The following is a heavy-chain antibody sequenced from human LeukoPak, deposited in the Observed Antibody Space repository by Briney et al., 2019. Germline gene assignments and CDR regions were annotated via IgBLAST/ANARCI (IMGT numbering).Heavy chain of an antibody. CDR1: GFTFSNSW. CDR3: ARDWKTNSFDY. D-gene: IGHD1-1*01. Sequence: GESLRLSCAASGFTFSNSWMHWVRQAPGKGLLWVSRINSDGSTTTYADSVKGRFTISRDISKNTLYLQMDSLRAEDTAIYYCARDWKTNSFDYWGQGTLVTVSS. CDR2: INSDGSTT. V-gene: IGHV3-74*01. J-gene: IGHJ4*02.